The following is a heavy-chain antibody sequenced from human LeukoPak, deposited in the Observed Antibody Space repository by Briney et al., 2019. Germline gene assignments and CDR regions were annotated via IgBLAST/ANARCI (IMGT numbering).Heavy chain of an antibody. Sequence: SETLSLTCAVYGGSFSGYYWSWIRQPPGKGLEWIGEINHSGSTNYNPSLKSRVTISADTSKNQFSLKLSSVTAADTAVYYCARSSSSWPTHWGQGTLVTVSS. D-gene: IGHD6-13*01. V-gene: IGHV4-34*01. CDR2: INHSGST. CDR3: ARSSSSWPTH. CDR1: GGSFSGYY. J-gene: IGHJ1*01.